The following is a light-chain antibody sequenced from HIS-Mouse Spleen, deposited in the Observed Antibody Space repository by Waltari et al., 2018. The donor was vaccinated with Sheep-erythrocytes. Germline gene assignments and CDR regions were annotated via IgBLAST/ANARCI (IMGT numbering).Light chain of an antibody. J-gene: IGLJ2*01. CDR3: QAWDSSTEV. CDR1: NLGDKY. Sequence: SYELTQPPPVSVSPGQTASITCPGDNLGDKYACWYQQKPGQSPVLVNYQDSKRPSGIPERFSGSNSENTATLTISGTQAMDEADYYCQAWDSSTEVFGGGTKLTVL. V-gene: IGLV3-1*01. CDR2: QDS.